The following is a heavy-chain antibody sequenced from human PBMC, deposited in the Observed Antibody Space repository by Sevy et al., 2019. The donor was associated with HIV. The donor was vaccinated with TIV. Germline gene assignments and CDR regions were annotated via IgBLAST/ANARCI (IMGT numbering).Heavy chain of an antibody. CDR1: GGSITSLY. V-gene: IGHV4-59*08. D-gene: IGHD2-8*01. CDR3: AGEYAWGRCYS. J-gene: IGHJ4*02. CDR2: IYYNGHI. Sequence: SETLSLTCTVSGGSITSLYWNWIRQPPVKGLEWIANIYYNGHINYNPSLKRRVTLSLDTCKNQFSLRLCSVTAAATAMYYCAGEYAWGRCYSCGQGTLVTVSS.